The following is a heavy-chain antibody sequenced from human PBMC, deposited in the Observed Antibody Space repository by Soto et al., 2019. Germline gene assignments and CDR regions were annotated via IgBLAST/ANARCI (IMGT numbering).Heavy chain of an antibody. CDR3: ARVVTMVRGVRYNWFDP. D-gene: IGHD3-10*01. CDR1: GGSISSSSYY. Sequence: QLQLQESGPGLVKPSETLSLTCTVSGGSISSSSYYWGWIRQPPGKGLEWIGYIYHSGSTYYNPSLKSRVTISVDRSKNQFSLKLSSVTAADTAVYYCARVVTMVRGVRYNWFDPWGQGTLVTVSS. CDR2: IYHSGST. J-gene: IGHJ5*02. V-gene: IGHV4-39*07.